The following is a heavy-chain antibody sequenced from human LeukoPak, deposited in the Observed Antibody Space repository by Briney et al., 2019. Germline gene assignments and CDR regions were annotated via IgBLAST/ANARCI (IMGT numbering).Heavy chain of an antibody. CDR2: ISYDGSNK. CDR1: GFRFSSYL. CDR3: AKSETSFYLFDY. V-gene: IGHV3-30*18. Sequence: PGRSLTLTCAASGFRFSSYLMHWVRQAPGKGLEWVALISYDGSNKYYADSVKGRCTISRDNSQNALDLQMNSLRLEDTAVYYCAKSETSFYLFDYWG. J-gene: IGHJ4*01. D-gene: IGHD3-16*02.